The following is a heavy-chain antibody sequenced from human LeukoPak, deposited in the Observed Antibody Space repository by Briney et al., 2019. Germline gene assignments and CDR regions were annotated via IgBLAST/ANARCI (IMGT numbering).Heavy chain of an antibody. V-gene: IGHV3-9*03. Sequence: PGGSLRLSCVTSGFTFGDYTMHWVRQVPGKCLEWLSGITWDGGNIAHADSVKGRFTISRDNAKSSLYLQMNSLRNEDMAFYFCAKGYTFHGVAHDSGSFDYWGQGTLVTVSS. J-gene: IGHJ4*02. CDR3: AKGYTFHGVAHDSGSFDY. CDR1: GFTFGDYT. D-gene: IGHD3-3*01. CDR2: ITWDGGNI.